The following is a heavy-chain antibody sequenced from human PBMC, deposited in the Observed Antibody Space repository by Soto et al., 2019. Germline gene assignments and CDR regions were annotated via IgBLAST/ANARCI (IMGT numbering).Heavy chain of an antibody. D-gene: IGHD3-3*01. Sequence: SGPRCEPTQTLTLTCTFSGFSLSTSGVNVGWIRQPPGKALEWLALIYWNDDKRYSSSLKSRLTITKDTSKNQVVLTMTNMDPVDTATYYCAHSRRSGYGVYGAFDIWGQGTMVTVSS. V-gene: IGHV2-5*01. CDR1: GFSLSTSGVN. J-gene: IGHJ3*02. CDR3: AHSRRSGYGVYGAFDI. CDR2: IYWNDDK.